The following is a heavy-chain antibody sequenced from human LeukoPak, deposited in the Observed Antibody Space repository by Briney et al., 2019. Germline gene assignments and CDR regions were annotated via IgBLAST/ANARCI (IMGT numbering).Heavy chain of an antibody. Sequence: QPGVSLRLSCAASGFTFSNYDTHWVRQAPGKGLEWVSVIGTAGNTYYLGSVKGRFTISRESAKNSLFLQMNRLSAGDTAIYYCARSKSYSSGWTDFDYWGQGTLVTVSS. CDR3: ARSKSYSSGWTDFDY. J-gene: IGHJ4*02. V-gene: IGHV3-13*01. CDR1: GFTFSNYD. D-gene: IGHD6-19*01. CDR2: IGTAGNT.